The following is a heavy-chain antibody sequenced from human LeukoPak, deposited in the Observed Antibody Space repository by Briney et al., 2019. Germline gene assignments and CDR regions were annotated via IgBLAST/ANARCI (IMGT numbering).Heavy chain of an antibody. CDR2: ISFNGGST. J-gene: IGHJ4*02. V-gene: IGHV3-64*01. CDR3: ARRGAVSGGSAY. D-gene: IGHD3-16*01. Sequence: GGSLRLSCAASGFTFSSYTMHWVRQAPGKGLAYVSTISFNGGSTYYANSVKGRFTISRDNSKNTLYLQMGSLRSEHMAVYYCARRGAVSGGSAYWGQGALVTVSS. CDR1: GFTFSSYT.